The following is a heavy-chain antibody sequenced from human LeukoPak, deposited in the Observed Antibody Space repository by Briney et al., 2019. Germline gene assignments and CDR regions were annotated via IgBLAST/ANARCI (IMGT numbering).Heavy chain of an antibody. CDR3: ARAIWGSYAFDI. CDR2: ISWNSGSI. D-gene: IGHD3-16*01. J-gene: IGHJ3*02. CDR1: GFTFDDYA. Sequence: GRSLRLSCAASGFTFDDYAMHWVRQAPGKGLEWVSGISWNSGSIGYADSVKGRFTISRDNAKNSLYLQMNSLRAEDTAVYYCARAIWGSYAFDIWGQGTMVTVSS. V-gene: IGHV3-9*01.